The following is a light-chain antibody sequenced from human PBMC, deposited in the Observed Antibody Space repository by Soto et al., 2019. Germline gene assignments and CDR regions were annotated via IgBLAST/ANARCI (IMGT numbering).Light chain of an antibody. CDR2: AAS. Sequence: IQMPQSPSTLSASVGDRVTISCRASQSISISLAWYQQKPGKAPKILIYAASSLESGVPLRFSGNGSGTEFTLTISSLQPDDFATYYCQQYSSNSFFGGGTKVDIK. CDR1: QSISIS. CDR3: QQYSSNSF. V-gene: IGKV1-5*01. J-gene: IGKJ4*01.